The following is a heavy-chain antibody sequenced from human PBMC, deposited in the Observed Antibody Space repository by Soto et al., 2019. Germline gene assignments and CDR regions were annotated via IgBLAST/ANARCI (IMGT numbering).Heavy chain of an antibody. CDR2: IYWDDDK. CDR1: GFPITKNGVG. Sequence: TRVKPRVAYTKSFDFSGFPITKNGVGVGWIRQPPGKALEWLALIYWDDDKRYSPSLKSRLTITKDTSKNQVVLTMTNMDPADTATYFCAQRKTTVTWWFDPWGQGTLVTVSS. D-gene: IGHD4-17*01. CDR3: AQRKTTVTWWFDP. J-gene: IGHJ5*02. V-gene: IGHV2-5*02.